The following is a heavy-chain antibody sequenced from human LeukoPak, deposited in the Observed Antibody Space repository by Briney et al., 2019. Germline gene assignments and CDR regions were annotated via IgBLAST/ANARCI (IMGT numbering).Heavy chain of an antibody. CDR1: GFTFDDFD. D-gene: IGHD2-15*01. J-gene: IGHJ4*03. CDR3: AKDTRNAVVSRGYGIDF. CDR2: ISGDGISI. V-gene: IGHV3-43*02. Sequence: PGGSLRLSCATSGFTFDDFDMHWVRQPPGKGLEWVSLISGDGISIYNADSVKGRIIISRDNNNSSLYLEMNSLKTEDTAFYYCAKDTRNAVVSRGYGIDFWGQGTPVTVSS.